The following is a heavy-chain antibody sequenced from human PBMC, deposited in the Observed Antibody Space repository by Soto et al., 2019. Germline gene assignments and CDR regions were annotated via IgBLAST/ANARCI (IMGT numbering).Heavy chain of an antibody. Sequence: SVKVSCKASGGTFSSYAISWVRQAPGQGLEWMGGIIPIFGTANYAQRFQGRVTITADKSTSTAYMELSSLRSEDTAVYYCASGIAVAGTPVDYWGQGTLVTVSS. V-gene: IGHV1-69*06. CDR3: ASGIAVAGTPVDY. D-gene: IGHD6-19*01. J-gene: IGHJ4*02. CDR2: IIPIFGTA. CDR1: GGTFSSYA.